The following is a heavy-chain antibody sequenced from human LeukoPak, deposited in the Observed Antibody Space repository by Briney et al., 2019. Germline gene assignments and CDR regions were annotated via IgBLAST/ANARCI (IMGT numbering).Heavy chain of an antibody. CDR1: GGTFSSYA. CDR2: IIPIFGTA. D-gene: IGHD3-9*01. Sequence: EASVKVSCKASGGTFSSYAISWVRQAPGQGLEWMGGIIPIFGTANYAQKFQGRVTITTDESTSTAYMELSSLRSEDTAVYYCAREGLGYDRVIDYWGQGTLVTVSS. CDR3: AREGLGYDRVIDY. J-gene: IGHJ4*02. V-gene: IGHV1-69*05.